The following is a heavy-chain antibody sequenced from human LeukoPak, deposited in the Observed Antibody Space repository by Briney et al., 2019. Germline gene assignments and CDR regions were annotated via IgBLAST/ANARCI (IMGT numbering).Heavy chain of an antibody. CDR3: ARLDGYYDSSGYYPRGAFDI. J-gene: IGHJ3*02. D-gene: IGHD3-22*01. V-gene: IGHV5-51*01. CDR1: GYGFTSYW. Sequence: GESLKISCKGSGYGFTSYWIGWVRQMPGKGLEWMGLIYSGDSDTRYSPSFQGQVTISADKSISPAYLQWSSLKASDTAMYYCARLDGYYDSSGYYPRGAFDIWGQGTMVTVSS. CDR2: IYSGDSDT.